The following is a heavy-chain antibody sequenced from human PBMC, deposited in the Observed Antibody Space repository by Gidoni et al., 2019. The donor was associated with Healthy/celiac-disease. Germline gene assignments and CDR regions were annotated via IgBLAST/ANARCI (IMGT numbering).Heavy chain of an antibody. V-gene: IGHV3-23*01. CDR2: ISGSCGST. J-gene: IGHJ4*02. Sequence: EVQLLESGGGWVQRGGCLRLSGAASGFTLSSYAMSWVRQAPGKGLEWVSAISGSCGSTYYADSVKGRFTISRDNSKNTLYLQMNSLRAEDTAVYYCAKDGSGWRVVEYYFDYWGQGTLVTVSS. CDR1: GFTLSSYA. D-gene: IGHD3-3*01. CDR3: AKDGSGWRVVEYYFDY.